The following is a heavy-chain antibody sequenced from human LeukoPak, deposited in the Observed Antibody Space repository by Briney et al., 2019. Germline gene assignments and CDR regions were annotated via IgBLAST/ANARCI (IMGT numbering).Heavy chain of an antibody. CDR3: AKSKFPFDADGWHGYFDF. D-gene: IGHD3-10*01. CDR2: ISSSGRII. CDR1: GFTFSSYE. V-gene: IGHV3-48*03. Sequence: PGGSLRLSCAASGFTFSSYEMNWVRQAPGKGLEWVSDISSSGRIIYYADSVKGRFTISRDNSRNTLFMQMYSLRADDTAVYYCAKSKFPFDADGWHGYFDFWGQGTLVTVSS. J-gene: IGHJ4*02.